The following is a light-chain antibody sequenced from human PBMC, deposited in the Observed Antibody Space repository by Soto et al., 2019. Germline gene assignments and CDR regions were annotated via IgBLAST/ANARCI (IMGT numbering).Light chain of an antibody. Sequence: DILMTQSPDSLAVSPGERATINCKSSLTLFYSSDNKNYLAWYQHKPGQPPKLLIYWASTRQSGVPDRFSGSGSGTDFTLTISSLQTEDVAVYYCQQYYNAPWTFGQGTKVDIK. J-gene: IGKJ1*01. CDR3: QQYYNAPWT. CDR2: WAS. V-gene: IGKV4-1*01. CDR1: LTLFYSSDNKNY.